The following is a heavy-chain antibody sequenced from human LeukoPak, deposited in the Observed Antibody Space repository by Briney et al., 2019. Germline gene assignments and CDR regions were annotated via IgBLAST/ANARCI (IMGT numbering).Heavy chain of an antibody. D-gene: IGHD5-18*01. J-gene: IGHJ4*02. CDR3: ARDRAAMVDY. Sequence: PSETLSLTCTVSGGSVSSGSYYWSWIRQPPGKGLEWIGYIYYSGSTNYNPSLKSRVTISVDTSKNQFSLKLSSVTAADTAAYYCARDRAAMVDYWGQGTLVTVSS. CDR1: GGSVSSGSYY. V-gene: IGHV4-61*01. CDR2: IYYSGST.